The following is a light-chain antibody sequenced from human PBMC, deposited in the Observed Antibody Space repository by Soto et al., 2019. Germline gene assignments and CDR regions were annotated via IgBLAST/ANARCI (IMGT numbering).Light chain of an antibody. CDR2: GAS. Sequence: EIVMTQSPATLSVSPGERVALSCRASQSVSSNLAWYQQKPGQAPRLLIFGASTRATGIPARFSGSGSGTEFTLTISSLQSEDFAVYYCQQHNDWPTFGQGTRLEIK. CDR1: QSVSSN. CDR3: QQHNDWPT. J-gene: IGKJ5*01. V-gene: IGKV3-15*01.